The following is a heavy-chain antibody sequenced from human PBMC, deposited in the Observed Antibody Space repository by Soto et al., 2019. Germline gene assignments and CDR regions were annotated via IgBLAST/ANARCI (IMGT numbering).Heavy chain of an antibody. Sequence: GGSLRLSCAASGFTFRSFTMNWVRQAPGKGLEWVSTISSNSAYIYYSDALRGRFTISRDNAKNSLHLQMNSLRAEDTAVYYCTRDASRDSSARGWFDPWGPGTLVTVSS. CDR1: GFTFRSFT. CDR3: TRDASRDSSARGWFDP. J-gene: IGHJ5*02. V-gene: IGHV3-21*01. CDR2: ISSNSAYI. D-gene: IGHD6-13*01.